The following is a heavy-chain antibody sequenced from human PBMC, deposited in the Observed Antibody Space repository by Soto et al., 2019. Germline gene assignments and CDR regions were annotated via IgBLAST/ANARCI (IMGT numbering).Heavy chain of an antibody. J-gene: IGHJ4*02. Sequence: GGSLRLSCAASGFTFSSYAMSWFRQAPGKGLEWVSAISGSGGSTYYADSVKGRFTISRDNSKNTLYLQMNSLRAEDAAVYYCAKSLSVVVAAALDYWGQGTLVTVSS. CDR2: ISGSGGST. CDR1: GFTFSSYA. CDR3: AKSLSVVVAAALDY. V-gene: IGHV3-23*01. D-gene: IGHD2-15*01.